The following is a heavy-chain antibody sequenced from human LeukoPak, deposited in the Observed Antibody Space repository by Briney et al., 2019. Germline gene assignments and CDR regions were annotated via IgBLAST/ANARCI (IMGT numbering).Heavy chain of an antibody. Sequence: PSETLSLTCTVSGGSINSYYWSWIRQPAGKGLEWIGRIYSSGSTNYNPSLKSRVSMSVDTSKNQFSLKLTSVTAADTAIYYCARGGKATVVTMWGQGILVTVSS. D-gene: IGHD4-23*01. CDR1: GGSINSYY. J-gene: IGHJ4*02. CDR3: ARGGKATVVTM. V-gene: IGHV4-4*07. CDR2: IYSSGST.